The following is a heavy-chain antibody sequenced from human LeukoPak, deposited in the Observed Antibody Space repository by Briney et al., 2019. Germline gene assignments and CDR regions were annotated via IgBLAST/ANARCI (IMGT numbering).Heavy chain of an antibody. CDR3: ARVQYYYDSSGTIYSSDY. D-gene: IGHD3-22*01. V-gene: IGHV3-7*01. Sequence: GGSLRLTCAASGFTFSSYWMSWVRQAPGKGLEWVANIKQDGSEKYYVDSVKGRFTISRDNAKNSLYLQMNSLRADDTAVYYRARVQYYYDSSGTIYSSDYWGQGTLVTVSS. CDR1: GFTFSSYW. CDR2: IKQDGSEK. J-gene: IGHJ4*02.